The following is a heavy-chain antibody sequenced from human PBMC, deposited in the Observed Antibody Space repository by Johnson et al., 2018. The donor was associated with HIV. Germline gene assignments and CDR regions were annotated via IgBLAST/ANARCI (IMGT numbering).Heavy chain of an antibody. V-gene: IGHV3-20*04. Sequence: MQLVESGGGLVQPGGSLRLSCAASGFTFDDYGMSWVRQAPGKGLEWVSGMNWNGDSTGYGDFVKGRFTISRDNAKNALYLQMNGLRAEDTALYYCARERVGDAFDIWGQGTMVTVSS. J-gene: IGHJ3*02. CDR2: MNWNGDST. CDR1: GFTFDDYG. D-gene: IGHD1-26*01. CDR3: ARERVGDAFDI.